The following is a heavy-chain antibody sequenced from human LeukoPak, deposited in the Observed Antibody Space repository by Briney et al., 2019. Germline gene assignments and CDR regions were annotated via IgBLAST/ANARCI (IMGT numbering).Heavy chain of an antibody. CDR2: IGGSGVST. D-gene: IGHD4-17*01. Sequence: GGSLRLSCAPSGFTFSSYAMTWVRQAPGRGLGWVSAIGGSGVSTYYADSVKGRFTISRDNSKNTLYLQMNSLRGEDTGVYYCARDYDYGDYPGYWGQGTLVTVSS. J-gene: IGHJ4*02. CDR1: GFTFSSYA. CDR3: ARDYDYGDYPGY. V-gene: IGHV3-23*01.